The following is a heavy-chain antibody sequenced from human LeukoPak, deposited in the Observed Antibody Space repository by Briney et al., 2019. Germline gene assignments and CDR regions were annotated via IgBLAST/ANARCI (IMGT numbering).Heavy chain of an antibody. CDR1: EYSFSSYW. J-gene: IGHJ4*02. Sequence: GESLKISCKGSEYSFSSYWIAWVRQMPGKGLEWMGIIYPGDSDTRYSPSFQGQVSISADKSISTAYLQWSSLKASDTAMYYCAKKGTLGDYSVWGQGTLVTVSS. V-gene: IGHV5-51*01. CDR3: AKKGTLGDYSV. CDR2: IYPGDSDT. D-gene: IGHD4-11*01.